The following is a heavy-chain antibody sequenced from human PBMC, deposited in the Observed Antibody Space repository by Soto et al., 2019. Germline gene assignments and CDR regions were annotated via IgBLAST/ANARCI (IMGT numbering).Heavy chain of an antibody. J-gene: IGHJ4*02. D-gene: IGHD3-16*01. V-gene: IGHV4-39*01. CDR3: ARHRIAVAWGGFDS. CDR2: LSYNGGT. Sequence: SETLSLTCTVSADSSSFSNYYWGWIRQPPGKGLQWMGSLSYNGGTFYNPSLKGRVAISVDTSKKQSSLQVTAVTAADTAVYYCARHRIAVAWGGFDSWGQGSPVTVSS. CDR1: ADSSSFSNYY.